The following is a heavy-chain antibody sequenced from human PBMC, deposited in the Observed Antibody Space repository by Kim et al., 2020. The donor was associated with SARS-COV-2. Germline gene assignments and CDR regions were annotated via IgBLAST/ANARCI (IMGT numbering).Heavy chain of an antibody. D-gene: IGHD3-10*01. CDR1: GGSISSYY. CDR2: IYYSGST. CDR3: ARGATNGSGSYYNLLWF. J-gene: IGHJ4*01. Sequence: SETLSLTCTVSGGSISSYYWSWIRQPPGKGLEWIGYIYYSGSTNYNPSLKSRVTISVDTSKNQFSLKLSSVTAADTAVYFCARGATNGSGSYYNLLWFWGHGTLVTVSS. V-gene: IGHV4-59*01.